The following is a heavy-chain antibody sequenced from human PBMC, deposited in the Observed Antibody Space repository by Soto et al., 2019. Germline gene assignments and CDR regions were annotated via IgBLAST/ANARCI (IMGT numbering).Heavy chain of an antibody. Sequence: GGSLRLPCASCGLTVRSYVMHWLRQSPSKGLDWVAVISYDGSNKYYACSVKSRFTISRENSKNTLYLQMNRLRGEETAVYYCARGYCSGGSCSLENAFDIWGQGTMVTVS. CDR3: ARGYCSGGSCSLENAFDI. J-gene: IGHJ3*02. D-gene: IGHD2-15*01. CDR1: GLTVRSYV. V-gene: IGHV3-30*03. CDR2: ISYDGSNK.